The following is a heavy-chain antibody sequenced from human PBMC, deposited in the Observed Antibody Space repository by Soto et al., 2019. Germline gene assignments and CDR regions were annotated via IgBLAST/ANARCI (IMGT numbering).Heavy chain of an antibody. D-gene: IGHD2-15*01. Sequence: ASVKVACKAYGYTFTSYDINWVRQATGQGLEWMGWMNPNSGNTGYAQKFQGRVTMTRNTSISTAYMELSSLRSEDTAVYYCEILSPSGAFDIWGQGTMVTVSS. V-gene: IGHV1-8*01. J-gene: IGHJ3*02. CDR2: MNPNSGNT. CDR3: EILSPSGAFDI. CDR1: GYTFTSYD.